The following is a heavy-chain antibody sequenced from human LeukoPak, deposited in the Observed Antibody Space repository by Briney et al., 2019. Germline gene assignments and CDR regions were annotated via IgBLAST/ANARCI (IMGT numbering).Heavy chain of an antibody. Sequence: GSSVKVSCKASGGTFSSYTISWVRQAPGQGLEWMGIINPSGGSTSYAQKFQGRVTMTRDTSTSTVYMELSSLRSEDTAVYYCARGGAVVANAFDIWGQGTMVTVSS. CDR3: ARGGAVVANAFDI. CDR1: GGTFSSYT. CDR2: INPSGGST. V-gene: IGHV1-46*01. J-gene: IGHJ3*02. D-gene: IGHD2-15*01.